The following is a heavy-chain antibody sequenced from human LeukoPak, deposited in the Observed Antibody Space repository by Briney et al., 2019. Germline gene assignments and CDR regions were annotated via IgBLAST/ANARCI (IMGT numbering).Heavy chain of an antibody. Sequence: GGSLRLSCEASGFTFSASWMYWVRQPPGKGMVWVSRMNLDGSVTSYADSVEGRFTISRDNAKNTLYLQMDSVRADDTAIYYCARDSHLSRLLDYWGQGTPVTVPS. CDR2: MNLDGSVT. CDR1: GFTFSASW. CDR3: ARDSHLSRLLDY. J-gene: IGHJ4*02. V-gene: IGHV3-74*01.